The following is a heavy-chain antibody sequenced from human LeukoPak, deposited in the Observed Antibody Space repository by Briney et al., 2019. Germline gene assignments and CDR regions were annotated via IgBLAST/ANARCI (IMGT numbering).Heavy chain of an antibody. J-gene: IGHJ4*02. D-gene: IGHD2-2*01. V-gene: IGHV1-18*01. CDR2: ISAYNGNT. CDR3: ARDSRDIVVVPAAVQGDY. CDR1: GYTFTSYG. Sequence: ASVKASCKASGYTFTSYGISWVRQAPGQGLEWMGWISAYNGNTNYAQKLQGRVTMTTDTSTSTAYMELRSLRSDDTAVYYCARDSRDIVVVPAAVQGDYWGQGTLVTVSS.